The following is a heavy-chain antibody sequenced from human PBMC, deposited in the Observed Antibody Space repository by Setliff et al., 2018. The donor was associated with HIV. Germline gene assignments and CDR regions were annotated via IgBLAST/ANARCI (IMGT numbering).Heavy chain of an antibody. V-gene: IGHV4-59*01. CDR1: GGSISNYY. CDR3: ARAPSWRGYYP. Sequence: PSETLSLTCTVSGGSISNYYWSWIRQPPGKGLEWIGYIYYSGGTDYNPSLKSRVTISVDTSKNQFSLKLRSATAADTAVYYCARAPSWRGYYPWGQGTLVTVSS. CDR2: IYYSGGT. D-gene: IGHD3-3*01. J-gene: IGHJ5*02.